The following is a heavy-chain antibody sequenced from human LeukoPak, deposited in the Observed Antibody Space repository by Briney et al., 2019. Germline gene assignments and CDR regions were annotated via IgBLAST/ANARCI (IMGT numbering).Heavy chain of an antibody. V-gene: IGHV3-33*06. CDR1: GFTFSHC. D-gene: IGHD4-11*01. Sequence: HPGGSLRLSCATSGFTFSHCMHWVRQAPGKGLEWVAVIWNDGSNKYYGDSVKGRFTISRDNSKNTLYLQMNSLTVEDTAVYYCAKDAQRGFDYSNSLEHWGQGTLVTVSS. CDR2: IWNDGSNK. J-gene: IGHJ5*02. CDR3: AKDAQRGFDYSNSLEH.